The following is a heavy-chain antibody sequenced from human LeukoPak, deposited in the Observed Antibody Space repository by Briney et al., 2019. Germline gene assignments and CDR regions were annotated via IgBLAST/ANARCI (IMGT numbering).Heavy chain of an antibody. CDR2: ISSGGST. Sequence: GGSLRLSCAASGFTISSDYMGWVRQAPEKGLEWVSLISSGGSTYYADSLKGRFTISRDNYKNTLYLQMNSLRAEDTAVYYCGRVGDGYNDNYWGQGTLVTVSS. CDR3: GRVGDGYNDNY. D-gene: IGHD5-24*01. CDR1: GFTISSDY. J-gene: IGHJ4*02. V-gene: IGHV3-66*01.